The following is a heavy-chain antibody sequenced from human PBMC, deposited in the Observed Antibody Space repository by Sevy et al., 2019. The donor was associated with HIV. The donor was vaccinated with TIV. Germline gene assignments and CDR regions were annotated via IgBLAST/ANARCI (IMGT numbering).Heavy chain of an antibody. CDR1: EFNVRSFS. D-gene: IGHD2-21*01. J-gene: IGHJ5*01. CDR2: ILYNVRTE. V-gene: IGHV3-33*01. Sequence: GRSLRLSCSASEFNVRSFSMHWVRQAPGKGLEWVAAILYNVRTEEYADSVRGRFTISRDNSKNTVNLEMNSLRVEDTALYFCARDSARVIVPTAGFDSWGQGVLVTVSS. CDR3: ARDSARVIVPTAGFDS.